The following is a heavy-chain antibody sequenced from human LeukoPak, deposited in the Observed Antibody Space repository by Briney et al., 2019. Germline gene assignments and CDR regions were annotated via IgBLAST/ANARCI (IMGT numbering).Heavy chain of an antibody. CDR3: ARDVPYYYGSGSYLLY. CDR1: VFTFSSYW. CDR2: INSDGSST. V-gene: IGHV3-74*01. D-gene: IGHD3-10*01. J-gene: IGHJ4*02. Sequence: GGSLRLSCAASVFTFSSYWMHWVRQAPGKGLVWVSRINSDGSSTSYADAVKGRFTISRDNAKNTLYLQMNSLRAEDTAVYYCARDVPYYYGSGSYLLYWGQGTLVTVSS.